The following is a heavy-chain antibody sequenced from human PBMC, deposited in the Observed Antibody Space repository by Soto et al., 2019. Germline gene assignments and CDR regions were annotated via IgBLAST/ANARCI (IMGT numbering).Heavy chain of an antibody. Sequence: QVQLVQSGDEVKKPGASVKVSCKASGYIFVNYGIAWVRQAPRQGLEWMGWISPYTGNTHSASKVQGRLTMTTDTSTSTAYMDMGSLTYDDTAVYYCVMVDNYVTPTPQDVWGQGTTVTVSS. V-gene: IGHV1-18*01. CDR1: GYIFVNYG. CDR2: ISPYTGNT. CDR3: VMVDNYVTPTPQDV. D-gene: IGHD3-16*01. J-gene: IGHJ6*02.